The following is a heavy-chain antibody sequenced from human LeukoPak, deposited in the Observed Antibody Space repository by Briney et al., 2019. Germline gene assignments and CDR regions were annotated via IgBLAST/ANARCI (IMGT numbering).Heavy chain of an antibody. V-gene: IGHV3-23*01. CDR3: AKVGSSSWYIPHYFDY. D-gene: IGHD6-13*01. CDR2: ISGSGGST. J-gene: IGHJ4*02. Sequence: PGGSLRLSCAASGFTFSSYAMSWVRQAPGKGLEWVSAISGSGGSTYYADSVKGRFTIARDNSKNTLYLKMNSLRAEDTAVYYCAKVGSSSWYIPHYFDYWGQGTLVTVSS. CDR1: GFTFSSYA.